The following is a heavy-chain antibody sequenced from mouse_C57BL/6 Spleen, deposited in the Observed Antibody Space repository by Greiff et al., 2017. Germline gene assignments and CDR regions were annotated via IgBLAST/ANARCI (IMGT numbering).Heavy chain of an antibody. D-gene: IGHD2-5*01. V-gene: IGHV1-69*01. CDR1: GYTFTSYW. CDR3: ANSNYGFAY. Sequence: VQLQQPGAELVMPGASVKLSCKASGYTFTSYWMHWVKQRPGQGLEWIGEIDPSDSYTNYNQKFKGKSTLTVDKSSSTAYMQLSSLTSEDSAVYYCANSNYGFAYWGQETLVTVSA. CDR2: IDPSDSYT. J-gene: IGHJ3*01.